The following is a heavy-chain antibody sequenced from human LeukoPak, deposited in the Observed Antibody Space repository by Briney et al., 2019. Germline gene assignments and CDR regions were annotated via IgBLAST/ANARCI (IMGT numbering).Heavy chain of an antibody. CDR3: ARGFRIAAADRTVGY. CDR2: ISAYNGNT. V-gene: IGHV1-18*01. Sequence: ASVKVSCKASGYTFTSYSISWVRQAPGQGLEWMGWISAYNGNTNYAQKLQGRVTMTTDTSTSTAYMELSRLRSDDTAVYYCARGFRIAAADRTVGYWGQGTLVTVSS. J-gene: IGHJ4*02. D-gene: IGHD6-13*01. CDR1: GYTFTSYS.